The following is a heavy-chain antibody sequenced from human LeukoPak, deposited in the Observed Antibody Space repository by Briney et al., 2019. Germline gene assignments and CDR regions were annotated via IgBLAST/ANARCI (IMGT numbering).Heavy chain of an antibody. Sequence: GGSLRLSCAAPGFTFSSYWMSWVRQAPGKGLEWVANIKQDGSEKYYVDSVKGRFTISRDNAKNSLYLQMNSLRAEDTAVYYCARDCDLEDAFDIWGQGTMVTVSS. CDR2: IKQDGSEK. V-gene: IGHV3-7*01. CDR1: GFTFSSYW. CDR3: ARDCDLEDAFDI. D-gene: IGHD3-3*01. J-gene: IGHJ3*02.